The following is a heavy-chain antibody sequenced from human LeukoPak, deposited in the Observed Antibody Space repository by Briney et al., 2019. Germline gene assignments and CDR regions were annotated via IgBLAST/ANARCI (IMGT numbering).Heavy chain of an antibody. J-gene: IGHJ5*02. CDR1: GFTFSSYW. D-gene: IGHD3-10*01. CDR3: ARHDEALWFGELLVGWLDP. CDR2: INSDGSST. V-gene: IGHV3-74*01. Sequence: HPGGSLKLSCAGSGFTFSSYWMDWVRQAPGKGLVWVSRINSDGSSTSYADSVKGRFTISRDNPQHTLYLQLNSLRAEGTAVHYCARHDEALWFGELLVGWLDPWGQGTLVTVSS.